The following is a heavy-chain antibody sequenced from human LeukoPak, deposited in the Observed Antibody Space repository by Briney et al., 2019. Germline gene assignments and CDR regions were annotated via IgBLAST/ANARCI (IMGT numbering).Heavy chain of an antibody. CDR3: AVGSPTYYDFWDPRMDV. Sequence: PGRSLRLSCAASGFTFSSYGMHWVRQAPGKGLEWVAVIWYDGSNKYYADSVKGRFTISRDNSKNTLYLQMNSLRAEDTAVYYCAVGSPTYYDFWDPRMDVWGKGTTVTVSS. CDR2: IWYDGSNK. D-gene: IGHD3-3*01. CDR1: GFTFSSYG. V-gene: IGHV3-33*01. J-gene: IGHJ6*03.